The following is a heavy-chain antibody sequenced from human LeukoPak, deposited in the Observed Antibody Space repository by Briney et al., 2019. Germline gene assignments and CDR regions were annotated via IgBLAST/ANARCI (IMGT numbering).Heavy chain of an antibody. CDR1: GFTFSSYA. CDR3: ARAGSGWYSFGY. Sequence: GRSLRLSCAASGFTFSSYAMHWVRQAPGKGLEWVAVISYDGSNKYYADSVKGRFTIPRDNSKNTLYLQMNSLRAEDTAVYYCARAGSGWYSFGYWGQGTLVTVSS. V-gene: IGHV3-30-3*01. CDR2: ISYDGSNK. D-gene: IGHD6-19*01. J-gene: IGHJ4*02.